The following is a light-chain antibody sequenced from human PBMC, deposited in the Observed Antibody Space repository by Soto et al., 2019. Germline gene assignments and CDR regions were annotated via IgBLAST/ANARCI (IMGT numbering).Light chain of an antibody. V-gene: IGLV6-57*02. CDR1: GGSIATNY. CDR3: QSHDSTNVV. Sequence: NFMLTQPHSVSESPGKTVTISCTGSGGSIATNYVQWHQQRPGSAPTTVIYEDDKRPSGVPDRFSGSIDRSSNSASLIISGLTTEDEADYYCQSHDSTNVVFGRGTKVTVL. J-gene: IGLJ2*01. CDR2: EDD.